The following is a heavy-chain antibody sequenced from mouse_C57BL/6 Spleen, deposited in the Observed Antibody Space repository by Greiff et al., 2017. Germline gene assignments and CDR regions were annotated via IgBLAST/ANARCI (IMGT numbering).Heavy chain of an antibody. CDR1: GFTFSSYA. Sequence: EVKLMESGGGLVKPGGSLKLSCAASGFTFSSYAMSWVRQTPEKRLEWVATISDGGSYTYYPDNVKGRFTISRDNAKNNLYLQMSHLKSEDTAMYYCASSGGAYWYFDVWGTGTTVTVSS. V-gene: IGHV5-4*03. CDR2: ISDGGSYT. J-gene: IGHJ1*03. D-gene: IGHD1-3*01. CDR3: ASSGGAYWYFDV.